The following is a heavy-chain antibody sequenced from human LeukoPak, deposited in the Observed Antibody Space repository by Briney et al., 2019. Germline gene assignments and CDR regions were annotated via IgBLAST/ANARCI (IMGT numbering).Heavy chain of an antibody. J-gene: IGHJ1*01. CDR3: ARAPSEIGGYYPEYFRH. D-gene: IGHD3-22*01. CDR1: GFSFSSYW. CDR2: IKSDGKT. V-gene: IGHV3-74*01. Sequence: GGSLRLSCAASGFSFSSYWMHWVRQAPGKGLVWVSRIKSDGKTNYADSVKGRFTISRDNAKNTVSLQMNSLRAEDTDVYYCARAPSEIGGYYPEYFRHWGQGTLVTVSS.